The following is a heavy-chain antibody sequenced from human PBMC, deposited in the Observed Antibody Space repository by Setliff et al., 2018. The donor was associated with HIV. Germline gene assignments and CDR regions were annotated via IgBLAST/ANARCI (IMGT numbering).Heavy chain of an antibody. V-gene: IGHV3-72*01. Sequence: GGSLRLSCAASGFTFSDHYMDWVRQAPGKGLEWVGRIRTKANSYTTEYAASVKGRFTISRDDSKNSLYLQMNSLKTEDTAVYYCTIDLDILTGPRSYDAFDIWGQGTMVTVSS. J-gene: IGHJ3*02. CDR2: IRTKANSYTT. CDR1: GFTFSDHY. D-gene: IGHD3-9*01. CDR3: TIDLDILTGPRSYDAFDI.